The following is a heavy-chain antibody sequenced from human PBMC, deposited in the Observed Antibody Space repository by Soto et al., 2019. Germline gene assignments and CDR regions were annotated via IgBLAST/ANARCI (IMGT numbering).Heavy chain of an antibody. CDR2: INPSGGST. CDR1: GGTFSSYA. V-gene: IGHV1-46*01. Sequence: ASVKVSCKASGGTFSSYAISWVRQAPGQGLEWMGIINPSGGSTSYAQKFQGRVTMTRDTSTGTAYMELSSLKSEDTAVYYCARGPMVPSKPPRVDYFDFWGQGTLVTVSS. CDR3: ARGPMVPSKPPRVDYFDF. D-gene: IGHD3-10*01. J-gene: IGHJ4*02.